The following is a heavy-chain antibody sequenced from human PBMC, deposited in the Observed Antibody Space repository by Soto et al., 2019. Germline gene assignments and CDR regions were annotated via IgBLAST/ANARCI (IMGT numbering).Heavy chain of an antibody. Sequence: SETLSLTCTVSGGSISSSSYYWGWIRQPPGKGLEWIGSIYYSGSTYYNPSLKSRVTISVDTSKNQFPLKLSSVTAADTAVYYCARSGPIYYYDSSGYYYSDYWGQGTLVTVSS. CDR3: ARSGPIYYYDSSGYYYSDY. J-gene: IGHJ4*02. D-gene: IGHD3-22*01. V-gene: IGHV4-39*01. CDR1: GGSISSSSYY. CDR2: IYYSGST.